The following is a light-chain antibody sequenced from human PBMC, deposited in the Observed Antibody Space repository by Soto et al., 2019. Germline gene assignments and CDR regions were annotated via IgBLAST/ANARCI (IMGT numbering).Light chain of an antibody. CDR2: GAS. CDR1: ESVMKY. J-gene: IGKJ5*01. CDR3: KQYSSSPPIT. Sequence: EIVLTQSPGTLSLSPGERATISCRASESVMKYLAWYQQKPGQAPRLLIHGASSRATGISDRFSGSGSGTDFTLPINRLEPEDFAVYYCKQYSSSPPITFGQGTRLEIK. V-gene: IGKV3-20*01.